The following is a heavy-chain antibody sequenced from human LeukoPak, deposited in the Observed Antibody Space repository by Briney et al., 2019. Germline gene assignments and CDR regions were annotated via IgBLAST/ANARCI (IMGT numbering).Heavy chain of an antibody. CDR2: VTASGTAM. Sequence: PGGSLRLSYAASGFTFSSYSMNWVRQAPGKGLEWVSHVTASGTAMFYADSVKGRFTISRDNSKNTLYLQMNSLRAEDTAVYYCAKKGATTGDFDYGGQGTLVTVSS. J-gene: IGHJ4*02. CDR3: AKKGATTGDFDY. V-gene: IGHV3-23*01. CDR1: GFTFSSYS. D-gene: IGHD1-26*01.